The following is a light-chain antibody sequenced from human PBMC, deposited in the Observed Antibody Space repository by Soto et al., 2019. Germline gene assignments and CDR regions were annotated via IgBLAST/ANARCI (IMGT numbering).Light chain of an antibody. V-gene: IGKV3-15*01. Sequence: ETVMTQSPVTLCVSPGERVTLSCRASQSVTINLGWYHQRPGQAPRLLIYAASTRATGVPARFSGSGSGTDFTLTISSLQPEDFGNYYCQQYNKWPQTFGQGTRVEVK. CDR3: QQYNKWPQT. CDR2: AAS. J-gene: IGKJ1*01. CDR1: QSVTIN.